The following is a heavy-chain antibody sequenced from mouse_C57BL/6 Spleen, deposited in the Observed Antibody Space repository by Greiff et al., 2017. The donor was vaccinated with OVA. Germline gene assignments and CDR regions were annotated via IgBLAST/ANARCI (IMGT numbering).Heavy chain of an antibody. J-gene: IGHJ1*03. CDR1: GYSITSGYY. CDR2: ISYDGSN. D-gene: IGHD1-1*01. CDR3: ARGAATVVAHWYFDV. V-gene: IGHV3-6*01. Sequence: EVKLMESGPGLVKPSQSLSLTCSVTGYSITSGYYWNWIRQFPGNKLEWMGYISYDGSNNYNPSLKNRISITRDTSKNQFFLKLNSVTTEDTATYYCARGAATVVAHWYFDVWGTGTTVTVSS.